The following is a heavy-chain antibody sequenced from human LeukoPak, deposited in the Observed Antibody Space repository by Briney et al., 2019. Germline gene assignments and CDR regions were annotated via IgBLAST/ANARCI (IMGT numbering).Heavy chain of an antibody. CDR1: GGSISSCSDY. Sequence: SQTLSLTCTVSGGSISSCSDYWSWIRQPPGKGLEGSGYIYYSLSTNYNPSLKSRVTISVDASKHQFCLQLSSVTAADTAVYYCARGGPLADSSGYWGYWGQGTLVTVSS. CDR2: IYYSLST. D-gene: IGHD3-22*01. CDR3: ARGGPLADSSGYWGY. J-gene: IGHJ4*02. V-gene: IGHV4-61*01.